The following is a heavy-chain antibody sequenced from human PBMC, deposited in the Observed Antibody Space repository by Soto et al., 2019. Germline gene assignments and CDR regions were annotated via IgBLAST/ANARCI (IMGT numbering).Heavy chain of an antibody. CDR3: ARDLWVEPELYYYGMDV. J-gene: IGHJ6*02. D-gene: IGHD1-1*01. V-gene: IGHV4-30-4*01. CDR1: GDSISSAGYY. Sequence: PSETLSLTCTVSGDSISSAGYYWSWIRQTPGKGLEWIGHIFYSGTTYYNPSLKSRLTISVDTSKNHFSLRLTSVTAADTAVYYCARDLWVEPELYYYGMDVWGQGATVTVSS. CDR2: IFYSGTT.